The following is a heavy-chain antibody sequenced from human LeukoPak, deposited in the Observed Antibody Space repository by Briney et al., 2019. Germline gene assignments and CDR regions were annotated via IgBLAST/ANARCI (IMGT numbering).Heavy chain of an antibody. CDR3: ARGWPTYYYDSSGWFDI. D-gene: IGHD3-22*01. Sequence: SETLSLTCAVYGGSFSGYYWSWIRQPPGKGLEWIGEINHSGSTNYNPSLKSRVTISVDTSKNQFSLKLSSVPAADTAVYYCARGWPTYYYDSSGWFDIWGQGTMVTVSS. J-gene: IGHJ3*02. V-gene: IGHV4-34*01. CDR2: INHSGST. CDR1: GGSFSGYY.